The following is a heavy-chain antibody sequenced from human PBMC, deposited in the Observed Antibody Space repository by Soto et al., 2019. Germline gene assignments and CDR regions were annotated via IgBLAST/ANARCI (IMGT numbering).Heavy chain of an antibody. J-gene: IGHJ6*02. CDR1: GAAISNYY. CDR3: ARNFDPYYFGLDV. Sequence: SETLSVTCSVSGAAISNYYWSWIRQPPGKGLEWIGYIYYSGVIKYNPSLKSRVTVSVDTSKNQFSLRLRSVTAADTAVYYCARNFDPYYFGLDVWGQGTTVTVSS. D-gene: IGHD2-21*01. V-gene: IGHV4-59*01. CDR2: IYYSGVI.